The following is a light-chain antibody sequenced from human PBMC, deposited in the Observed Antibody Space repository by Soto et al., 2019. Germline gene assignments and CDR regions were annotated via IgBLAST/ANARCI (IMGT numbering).Light chain of an antibody. CDR1: QSVFYSSNNKNY. Sequence: DIVMTQSPDSLAVSLGERATINCKSSQSVFYSSNNKNYLAWYQQKPGQPPKLLIYWASTRVSGVPDRFSGSGSRTDFPLTIRSLQAEDVAVYYCQQYYSTPYTFGQGTKVEIK. J-gene: IGKJ2*01. V-gene: IGKV4-1*01. CDR2: WAS. CDR3: QQYYSTPYT.